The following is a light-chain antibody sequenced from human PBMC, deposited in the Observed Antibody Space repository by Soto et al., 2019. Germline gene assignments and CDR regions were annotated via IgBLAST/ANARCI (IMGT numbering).Light chain of an antibody. CDR3: SSYTSSSTRV. CDR1: SSDVGGYNS. Sequence: VLTQPASVSGSPGQSITISCTGTSSDVGGYNSVSWCQQHPGKAPKLVIYEVTNRPSGISNRFSGSKSGNTASLTISGLQAEDEADYYCSSYTSSSTRVFGTGTKVTVL. V-gene: IGLV2-14*01. J-gene: IGLJ1*01. CDR2: EVT.